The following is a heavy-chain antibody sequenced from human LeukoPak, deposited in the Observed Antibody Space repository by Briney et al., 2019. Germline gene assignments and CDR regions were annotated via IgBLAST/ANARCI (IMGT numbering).Heavy chain of an antibody. CDR3: ARDPNSAL. CDR1: GGSITTTNW. D-gene: IGHD4-23*01. Sequence: SETLSLTCGVSGGSITTTNWWSWARQFPGQGLQWIGEVSLEGVRNYNPSLTSRVTMSLDTSKNQFSLKLTSVTAADTAVYYCARDPNSALWGQGTLVTVSS. J-gene: IGHJ4*02. V-gene: IGHV4-4*02. CDR2: VSLEGVR.